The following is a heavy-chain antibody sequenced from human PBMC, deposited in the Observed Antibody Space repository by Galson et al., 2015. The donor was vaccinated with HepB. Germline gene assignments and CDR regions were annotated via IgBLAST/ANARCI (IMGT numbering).Heavy chain of an antibody. D-gene: IGHD3-22*01. J-gene: IGHJ6*02. V-gene: IGHV3-21*01. CDR2: ISSSPSYI. Sequence: SLRLSCAVSDFIFSSYSMNWVRQAPGKGLEWVACISSSPSYIYYADSVKGRFTISNDNAKNSVSLQMSSLRDEDTAVYYCAIAVNTGHCYFYYGMDVWGQGTMVTVSS. CDR3: AIAVNTGHCYFYYGMDV. CDR1: DFIFSSYS.